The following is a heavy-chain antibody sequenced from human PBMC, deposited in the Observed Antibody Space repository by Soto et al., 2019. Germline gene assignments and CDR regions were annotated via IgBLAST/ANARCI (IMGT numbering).Heavy chain of an antibody. V-gene: IGHV3-30-3*01. CDR1: GFTFSTYT. CDR3: AKESDS. J-gene: IGHJ4*02. Sequence: PGGSLRLSCAASGFTFSTYTMHWVRQAPGKGLEWVAVMSYDGSNKNYADSVKGRFTISRDNSKNTLYLQMNSLRAEDTAVYYCAKESDSWGQGTLVPVSA. CDR2: MSYDGSNK.